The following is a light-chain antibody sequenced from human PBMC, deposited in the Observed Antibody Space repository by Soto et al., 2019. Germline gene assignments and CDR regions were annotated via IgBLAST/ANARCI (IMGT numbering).Light chain of an antibody. J-gene: IGLJ1*01. CDR1: SSNIGSKT. V-gene: IGLV1-44*01. CDR2: SNY. Sequence: QSALTQPPSASGTPGQRVTISCSGSSSNIGSKTVNWYQQLPGTAPKLLIYSNYQRPSGVPDRFSGSKSGTSASLAISGLQSEEEADYYCAAWDASLTGYVFGTGTKVTVL. CDR3: AAWDASLTGYV.